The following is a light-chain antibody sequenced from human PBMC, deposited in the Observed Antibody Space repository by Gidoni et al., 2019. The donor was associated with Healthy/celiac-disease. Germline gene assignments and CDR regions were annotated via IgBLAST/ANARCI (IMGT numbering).Light chain of an antibody. CDR1: QSIRSY. Sequence: DIQMTQSPSSLSASVGDRVTITCRASQSIRSYLNWYQQKPGKAPKLLIYAASTLQSGVPSRFSGSGAGTDVTITISSLQHEDFATYYCQQSYSTPLITFGHGTKVDIK. CDR3: QQSYSTPLIT. J-gene: IGKJ3*01. V-gene: IGKV1-39*01. CDR2: AAS.